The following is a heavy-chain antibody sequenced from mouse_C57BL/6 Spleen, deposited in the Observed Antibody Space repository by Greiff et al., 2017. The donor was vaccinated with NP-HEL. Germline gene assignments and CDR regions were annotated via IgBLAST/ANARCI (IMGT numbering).Heavy chain of an antibody. D-gene: IGHD1-1*01. CDR1: GFTFSNYW. V-gene: IGHV6-3*01. CDR2: IRLKSDNYAT. CDR3: TYYYGSSPHWYFDV. J-gene: IGHJ1*03. Sequence: EVKLMESGGGLVQPGGSMKLSCVASGFTFSNYWMNWVRQSPEKGLEWVAQIRLKSDNYATHYAESVKGRFTISRDDSKSSVYLQMNNLRAEDTGIYYCTYYYGSSPHWYFDVWGTGTTVTVSS.